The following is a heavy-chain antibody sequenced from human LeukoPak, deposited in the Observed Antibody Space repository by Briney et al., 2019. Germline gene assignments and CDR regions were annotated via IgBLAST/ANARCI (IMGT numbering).Heavy chain of an antibody. Sequence: GASVKVSCKASGGTFSSYAISWVRQAPGQGLEWMGGIIPIFGTANYAQKFQGRVTITADESTSTAYMELSSLRSEDTAVYYCASTFYYYDSSGYYYFDYWGQETLVTVSS. D-gene: IGHD3-22*01. CDR2: IIPIFGTA. CDR3: ASTFYYYDSSGYYYFDY. J-gene: IGHJ4*02. V-gene: IGHV1-69*13. CDR1: GGTFSSYA.